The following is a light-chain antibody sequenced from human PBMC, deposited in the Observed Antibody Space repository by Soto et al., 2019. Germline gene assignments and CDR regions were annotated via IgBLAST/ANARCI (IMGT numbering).Light chain of an antibody. J-gene: IGKJ1*01. Sequence: DFQMTQSPSSLSASVGDRVTITCQASQDISNYLNWYQQKPGKAPKLLIYDASNLETGVPSRFSGSGSGTDFTFTISSLQPEDIATYYCQQYDNLPRTFGHGTKVEIK. CDR1: QDISNY. V-gene: IGKV1-33*01. CDR3: QQYDNLPRT. CDR2: DAS.